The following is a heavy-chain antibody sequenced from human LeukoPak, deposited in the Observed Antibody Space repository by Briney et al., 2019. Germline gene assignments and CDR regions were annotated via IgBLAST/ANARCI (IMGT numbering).Heavy chain of an antibody. D-gene: IGHD4-17*01. V-gene: IGHV1-18*01. CDR3: ARTGDYGAGAPYYFDY. CDR2: LSAYNGIT. J-gene: IGHJ4*02. CDR1: GYTFTSYG. Sequence: ASEKVSYKASGYTFTSYGISWVRQAPGQGLEWMGWLSAYNGITNYAQKLQGRVTMTTDTSTSTAHMELRSLRSDDTAVYYCARTGDYGAGAPYYFDYWGQGTLVTVSS.